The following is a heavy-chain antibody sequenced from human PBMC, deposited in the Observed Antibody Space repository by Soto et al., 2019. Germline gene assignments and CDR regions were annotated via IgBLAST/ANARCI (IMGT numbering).Heavy chain of an antibody. CDR1: GFTFSTYA. CDR2: ILYDGSKK. J-gene: IGHJ6*02. D-gene: IGHD1-1*01. CDR3: ARVNIAWNDVGAMDV. Sequence: QVQLVESGGGVVQPGRSLRLSCAASGFTFSTYAMHWVRQAPGKGLEWVAVILYDGSKKDYADSVKGRFTISRDNSKNTLYLQMNSLRAEDTAVYYCARVNIAWNDVGAMDVWCQGSTVTVSS. V-gene: IGHV3-30-3*01.